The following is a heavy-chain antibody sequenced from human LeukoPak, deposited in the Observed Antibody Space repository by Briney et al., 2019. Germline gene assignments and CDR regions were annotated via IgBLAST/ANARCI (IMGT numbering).Heavy chain of an antibody. CDR2: IYYSGST. CDR3: ARQKHANPSWLDYFDY. D-gene: IGHD3-10*01. Sequence: PSETLSLTCTVSGGSISSSSYYWGWIRQPPGKGLEWMGSIYYSGSTYYNPSLKSRVTISVDTSKNQFSLKLSSVTAADTAVYYCARQKHANPSWLDYFDYWGQGTLVTVSS. V-gene: IGHV4-39*01. J-gene: IGHJ4*02. CDR1: GGSISSSSYY.